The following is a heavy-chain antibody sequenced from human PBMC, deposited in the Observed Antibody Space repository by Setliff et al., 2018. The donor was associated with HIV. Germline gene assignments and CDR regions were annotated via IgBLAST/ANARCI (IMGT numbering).Heavy chain of an antibody. J-gene: IGHJ6*02. CDR3: ARLRVLQLLEWSNNYYYGLDV. Sequence: ASVKVSCKASGFTFINYAIHWVRQAPGQRLEWLGWINAGNDNPKYSQKFQGRVTITRDTSASTVYMELSSLRSEDKAVYYCARLRVLQLLEWSNNYYYGLDVWGQGTTVTVSS. CDR2: INAGNDNP. D-gene: IGHD3-3*01. CDR1: GFTFINYA. V-gene: IGHV1-3*01.